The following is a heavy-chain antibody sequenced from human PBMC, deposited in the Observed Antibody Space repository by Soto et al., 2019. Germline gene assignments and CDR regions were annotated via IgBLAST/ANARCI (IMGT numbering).Heavy chain of an antibody. V-gene: IGHV3-30-3*01. Sequence: SLRLSCAASGFTFSSYAMHWVRQAPGKGLEWVAVISYDGSNKYYADSVKGRFTISRDNSKNTLYLQMNSLRAEDTAVYYCARASKWELLDGGFDYWGQGTLVTVSS. CDR2: ISYDGSNK. J-gene: IGHJ4*02. D-gene: IGHD1-26*01. CDR3: ARASKWELLDGGFDY. CDR1: GFTFSSYA.